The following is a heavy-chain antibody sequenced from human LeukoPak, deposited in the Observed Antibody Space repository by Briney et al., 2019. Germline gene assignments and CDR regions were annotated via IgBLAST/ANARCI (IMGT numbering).Heavy chain of an antibody. Sequence: PSETLSLTCSVSGGSISSHFWSWIRQPPGKGLEWIAYGHYTGSTNYNPSLKNRVTISMDTSKKQFSLRLRSVTAADTAVYYCARVERYNGDYGWFDPWGQGTLVSVSS. D-gene: IGHD4-17*01. J-gene: IGHJ5*02. CDR1: GGSISSHF. CDR3: ARVERYNGDYGWFDP. CDR2: GHYTGST. V-gene: IGHV4-59*11.